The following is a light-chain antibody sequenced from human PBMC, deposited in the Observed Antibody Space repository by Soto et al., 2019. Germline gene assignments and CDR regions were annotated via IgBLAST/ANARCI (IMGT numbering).Light chain of an antibody. CDR1: SSNIGATYD. J-gene: IGLJ1*01. Sequence: QPVLTQPPSVSGAPGQRVTISCTGSSSNIGATYDVQWYQQLPGTAPKLLIYGNSNRPSGVPDRFSGSKSGTSASLAITGLQADDEADYYCQSYDSSLSAHYVFGTGNKVTVL. CDR3: QSYDSSLSAHYV. V-gene: IGLV1-40*01. CDR2: GNS.